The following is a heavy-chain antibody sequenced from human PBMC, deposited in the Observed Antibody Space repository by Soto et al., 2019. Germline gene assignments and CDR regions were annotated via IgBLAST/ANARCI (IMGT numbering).Heavy chain of an antibody. CDR3: AADGAAGAVMGV. CDR1: GLIFSNYG. CDR2: ISSGGEYI. D-gene: IGHD6-13*01. J-gene: IGHJ6*02. V-gene: IGHV3-21*06. Sequence: EVQLVESGGGLVKPGGSLRLSCTASGLIFSNYGMNWVRRAAGKRPEWVSSISSGGEYIDYADSVKGRLTISRDNANNILYLQLTSLGVEDTAFYYCAADGAAGAVMGVWGQGTTVPVSS.